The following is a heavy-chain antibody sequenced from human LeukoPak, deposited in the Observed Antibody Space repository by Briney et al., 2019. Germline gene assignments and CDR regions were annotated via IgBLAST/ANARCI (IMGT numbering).Heavy chain of an antibody. CDR2: ISGSGGST. CDR3: AKDGGLLWFGELPRTFYYMDV. CDR1: GFTFSSYA. V-gene: IGHV3-23*01. Sequence: GGSLRLSCAASGFTFSSYAMSWVRQAPGKGLEWVSGISGSGGSTYYADSVKGRFTISRDNSKNTLYLQMNSLRAEDTAVYYCAKDGGLLWFGELPRTFYYMDVWGKGTTVTVSS. J-gene: IGHJ6*03. D-gene: IGHD3-10*01.